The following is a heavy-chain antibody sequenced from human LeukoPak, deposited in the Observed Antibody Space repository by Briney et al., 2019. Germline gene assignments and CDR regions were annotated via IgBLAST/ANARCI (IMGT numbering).Heavy chain of an antibody. J-gene: IGHJ6*03. CDR3: AKNGDRGAYCTGGTCYPYFYYYMDV. D-gene: IGHD2-15*01. CDR2: ISDSGDNT. CDR1: GFTFSSYA. Sequence: GGSLRLSCVASGFTFSSYAMSWVRQAPGKGLEWVSTISDSGDNTYYADSVKGRFTISRDNSKNTLYLQMNSLRAEDTAIYYCAKNGDRGAYCTGGTCYPYFYYYMDVWGKGTTVTI. V-gene: IGHV3-23*01.